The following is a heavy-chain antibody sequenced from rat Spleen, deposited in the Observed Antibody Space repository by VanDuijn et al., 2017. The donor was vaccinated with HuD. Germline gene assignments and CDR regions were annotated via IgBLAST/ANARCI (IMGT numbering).Heavy chain of an antibody. CDR3: SRQDNNYYYFDF. Sequence: EVQLVATGGGLVQPGRSLKLSCAASGFTFSTFAMVWVRQAPKKGLEWVASITYEGSSTYYGDSVKGRFTISRDNAKSTLYLQMNSLRSEDTATYFCSRQDNNYYYFDFWGPGTMVTVSS. J-gene: IGHJ1*01. D-gene: IGHD1-10*01. CDR1: GFTFSTFA. CDR2: ITYEGSST. V-gene: IGHV5-22*01.